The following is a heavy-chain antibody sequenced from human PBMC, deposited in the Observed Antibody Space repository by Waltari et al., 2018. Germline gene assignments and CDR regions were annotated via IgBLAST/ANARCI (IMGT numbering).Heavy chain of an antibody. D-gene: IGHD2-8*01. Sequence: EVQLVQSGAEVKKPGATVNISCKASGYKFTDYYVHWVQQAPGKGLEWVGRVDPEDGESVYAEKFQGRLTITADTSTDTAYIELSTLRSEDTALFYCATERPQMVFPPLQYWGQGTLVTVSS. J-gene: IGHJ4*02. CDR3: ATERPQMVFPPLQY. CDR1: GYKFTDYY. CDR2: VDPEDGES. V-gene: IGHV1-69-2*01.